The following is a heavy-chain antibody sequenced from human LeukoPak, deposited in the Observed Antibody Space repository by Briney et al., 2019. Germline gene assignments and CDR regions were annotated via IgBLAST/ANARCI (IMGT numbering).Heavy chain of an antibody. V-gene: IGHV3-21*01. D-gene: IGHD6-19*01. CDR1: GFTFSSYS. J-gene: IGHJ4*02. CDR3: ARDSSGWYYFDN. CDR2: IDFTSRYI. Sequence: PGGSLRLSCAASGFTFSSYSMNWVRQAPGKGLEWVSSIDFTSRYIYNADSVKGRFTISRDNSKNTLYLQMNSLRAEDTAVYYCARDSSGWYYFDNWGQGTLVTVSS.